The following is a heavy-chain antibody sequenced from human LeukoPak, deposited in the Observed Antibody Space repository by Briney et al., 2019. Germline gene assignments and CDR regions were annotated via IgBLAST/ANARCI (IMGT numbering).Heavy chain of an antibody. D-gene: IGHD1-1*01. CDR2: ISSNWGST. CDR3: ARGRYTLGSYFDW. V-gene: IGHV3-64*01. CDR1: GFTFSSYA. J-gene: IGHJ4*02. Sequence: GVSLTLSCAASGFTFSSYAMLWLRQAPGQGLEYVSDISSNWGSTYYANPVKGRLHISRDNSKNTLYLQMGSRRAQDMAVYYCARGRYTLGSYFDWWGQGTLVTVS.